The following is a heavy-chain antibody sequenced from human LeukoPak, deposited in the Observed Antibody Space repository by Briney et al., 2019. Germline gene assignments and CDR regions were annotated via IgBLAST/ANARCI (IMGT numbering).Heavy chain of an antibody. V-gene: IGHV1-69*13. J-gene: IGHJ5*02. D-gene: IGHD1-26*01. Sequence: SVKVSCKTSGGTFTSYAITWVRQAPGQGLELMGKIIPISGTTNYAQKFQGRVTFTADESTSTAYMELSSLRSEDTALYYCARKLRLGGNWFDPWGQGTLVTVSS. CDR2: IIPISGTT. CDR3: ARKLRLGGNWFDP. CDR1: GGTFTSYA.